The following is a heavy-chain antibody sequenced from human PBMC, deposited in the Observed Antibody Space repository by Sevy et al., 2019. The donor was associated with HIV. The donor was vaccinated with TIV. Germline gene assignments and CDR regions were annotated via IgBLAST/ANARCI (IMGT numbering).Heavy chain of an antibody. CDR1: GFTFSSYG. D-gene: IGHD4-17*01. CDR3: ATSLHDYGDYNYYYYGIDV. V-gene: IGHV3-33*01. J-gene: IGHJ6*02. CDR2: IWYDGSNK. Sequence: GGSLRLSCAASGFTFSSYGMHWVRQAPGKGLEWVAVIWYDGSNKYYADSVKGRFTISRDNSKNTLYLQMNSLRAEDTAVYYCATSLHDYGDYNYYYYGIDVWGQGTTVTVSS.